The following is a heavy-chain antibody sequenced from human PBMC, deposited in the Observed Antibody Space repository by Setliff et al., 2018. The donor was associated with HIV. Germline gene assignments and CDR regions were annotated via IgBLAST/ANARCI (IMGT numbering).Heavy chain of an antibody. J-gene: IGHJ4*02. V-gene: IGHV4-38-2*02. CDR1: GYSLSSASY. D-gene: IGHD3-10*01. CDR3: VREGAGSGSYYLDF. CDR2: ISLSGST. Sequence: PSETLSLTCSVSGYSLSSASYWGWIRQSPEKGLEWIGSISLSGSTYYNPSLQSRVTISIDMSKNHFSLNLKSVTAADTALYFCVREGAGSGSYYLDFWGQGILVTVSS.